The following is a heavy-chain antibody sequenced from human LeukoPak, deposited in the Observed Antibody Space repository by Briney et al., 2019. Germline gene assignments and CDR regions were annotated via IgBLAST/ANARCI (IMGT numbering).Heavy chain of an antibody. V-gene: IGHV6-1*01. CDR1: GDSVSTNSAA. Sequence: SQTLSLTCAISGDSVSTNSAAWNWIRQSPSRGLEWLGRTYYRSKWYNDYAVSVKSRITINPDTSKNQFSLRLNSVTPEDTAVYYCARGEKEISNWSFGYWGQGTLVTVSS. D-gene: IGHD1-1*01. CDR2: TYYRSKWYN. J-gene: IGHJ4*02. CDR3: ARGEKEISNWSFGY.